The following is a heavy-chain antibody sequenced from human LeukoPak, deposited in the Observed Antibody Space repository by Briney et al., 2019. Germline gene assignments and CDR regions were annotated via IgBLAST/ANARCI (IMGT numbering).Heavy chain of an antibody. D-gene: IGHD2-15*01. J-gene: IGHJ5*02. Sequence: PGESLKISCKGSGYSFTSYWIGWVRQMPRKGLEWMGIIYPGDSDTRYSPSFQGQVTISADKSISTAYLQWSSLKASDTAMYYCARHHEYCSGGSCYGVWFDPWGQGTLVTVSS. V-gene: IGHV5-51*01. CDR3: ARHHEYCSGGSCYGVWFDP. CDR2: IYPGDSDT. CDR1: GYSFTSYW.